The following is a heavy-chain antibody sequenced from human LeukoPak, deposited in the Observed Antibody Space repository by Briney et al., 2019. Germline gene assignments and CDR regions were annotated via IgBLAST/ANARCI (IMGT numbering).Heavy chain of an antibody. D-gene: IGHD6-19*01. V-gene: IGHV3-30*18. J-gene: IGHJ5*02. CDR1: GFTISSHG. CDR2: ISYNGNSK. Sequence: GGSLRLSCAVSGFTISSHGMHWVRQAPGKGLEWVAMISYNGNSKYYGDSVKGRFTISRDNSKDTLYLEMDSLRTEDTAVYYCAKDWGSSGWYNYFDPWGQGTLVTVSS. CDR3: AKDWGSSGWYNYFDP.